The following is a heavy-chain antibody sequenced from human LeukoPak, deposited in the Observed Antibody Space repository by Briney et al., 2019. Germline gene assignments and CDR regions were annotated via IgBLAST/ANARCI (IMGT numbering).Heavy chain of an antibody. D-gene: IGHD3-22*01. CDR2: IKSDGST. Sequence: PGGSLILSCAASGFTFSSYWMHWVRQAPGKGLVWVSRIKSDGSTNYADSVKGRFTISRDNAKNTVSLQMNSLRAEDTGVYYCARAPSEIGGYYPEYFRHWGRGTLVTVSS. J-gene: IGHJ1*01. CDR1: GFTFSSYW. CDR3: ARAPSEIGGYYPEYFRH. V-gene: IGHV3-74*01.